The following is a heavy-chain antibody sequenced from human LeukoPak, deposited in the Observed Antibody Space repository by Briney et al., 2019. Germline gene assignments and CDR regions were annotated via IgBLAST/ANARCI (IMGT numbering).Heavy chain of an antibody. J-gene: IGHJ4*02. CDR2: IYHSGST. Sequence: SETLSLTCAVSGGSISSGGYSWSWIRQPPGKGLEWIGYIYHSGSTYYNPSLKSRVTISVDRSKNQFSLKLSSATAADTAVYYCASSGKHSGYDFTYWGQGTLVTVSS. D-gene: IGHD5-12*01. V-gene: IGHV4-30-2*01. CDR1: GGSISSGGYS. CDR3: ASSGKHSGYDFTY.